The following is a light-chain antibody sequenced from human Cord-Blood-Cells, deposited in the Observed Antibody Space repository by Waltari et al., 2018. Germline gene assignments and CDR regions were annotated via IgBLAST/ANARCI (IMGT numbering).Light chain of an antibody. CDR2: AAS. CDR3: QQSYSTPR. CDR1: QSISSY. Sequence: DIQMTQSLSSLSASVGDRVTITCRASQSISSYLNWYQPKPGKAPKLLIYAASSLQSGVPSRFSGSGSGTDFTLTISSLQPEDFATYYCQQSYSTPRFGQGTKVEIK. J-gene: IGKJ1*01. V-gene: IGKV1-39*01.